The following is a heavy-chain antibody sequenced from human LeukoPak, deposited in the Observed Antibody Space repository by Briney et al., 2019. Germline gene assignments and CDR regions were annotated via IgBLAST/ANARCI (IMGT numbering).Heavy chain of an antibody. CDR3: AKAGNKWLGELHWVAP. V-gene: IGHV1-2*02. Sequence: ASVKVSCKASGYTFTDYYIHWLRQAPGQGLEWVAWINPNSGATNYAQNFQGRVTVTRDMSIRTVYMDLTRLKSDDTAVYYCAKAGNKWLGELHWVAPWGQGTLVTVSS. D-gene: IGHD3-10*01. CDR2: INPNSGAT. CDR1: GYTFTDYY. J-gene: IGHJ5*02.